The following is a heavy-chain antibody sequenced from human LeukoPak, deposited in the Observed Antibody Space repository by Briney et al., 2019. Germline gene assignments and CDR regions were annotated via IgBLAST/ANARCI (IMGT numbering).Heavy chain of an antibody. CDR3: ARDPDSSAFDY. V-gene: IGHV3-7*01. Sequence: GGSLRLSCTAAGFNFGTYWMSRVRQSPEKGLEFVANIKYDDTVKNYVDSVKGRFTISRDNPSNSVYLQMDSLRPEDTALYYCARDPDSSAFDYWGQGAQVTVSS. D-gene: IGHD2-15*01. J-gene: IGHJ4*02. CDR2: IKYDDTVK. CDR1: GFNFGTYW.